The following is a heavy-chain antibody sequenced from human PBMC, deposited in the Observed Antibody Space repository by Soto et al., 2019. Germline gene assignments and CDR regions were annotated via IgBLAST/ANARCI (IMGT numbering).Heavy chain of an antibody. V-gene: IGHV1-8*01. J-gene: IGHJ6*02. CDR3: SYCSSTSCYRNGMDV. D-gene: IGHD2-2*01. Sequence: QVQLVQSGAEVKKPGASVKVSCKASGYTFTSYDINWVRQATGQGLEWMGWMNPNSGNTGYAQKFQGRVTMTRNTYTSTAYMELSSLRSEDTAVYYCSYCSSTSCYRNGMDVWGQGTTVTVSS. CDR2: MNPNSGNT. CDR1: GYTFTSYD.